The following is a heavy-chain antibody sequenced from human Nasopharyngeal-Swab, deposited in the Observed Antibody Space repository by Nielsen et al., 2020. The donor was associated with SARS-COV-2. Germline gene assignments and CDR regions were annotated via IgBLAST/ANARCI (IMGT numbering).Heavy chain of an antibody. CDR2: MSPSGGTT. CDR3: AREPLPDFGDYAYTWLDP. CDR1: GFRFSESY. V-gene: IGHV3-11*04. Sequence: GGSLRLSCAASGFRFSESYMNWIRQAPGKGLEWVSHMSPSGGTTYYADSVKGRFTISRDNVKNELYLQMNSLRAEDTAVYYCAREPLPDFGDYAYTWLDPWGQGTLVTVSS. D-gene: IGHD4-17*01. J-gene: IGHJ5*02.